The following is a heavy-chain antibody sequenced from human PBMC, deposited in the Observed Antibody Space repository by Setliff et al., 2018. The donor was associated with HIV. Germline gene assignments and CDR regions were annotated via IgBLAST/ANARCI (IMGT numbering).Heavy chain of an antibody. J-gene: IGHJ4*02. Sequence: PSETLSLTCTVSAGSISSSNYYWGWIRQPPGKGLEWIGSIYYSGSTYYNPSLKSRVTISVDTSKNQFSLKLSSVTAADTAVYYCASLPPLYDSSGYYFDYWGQGTLVTVSS. CDR2: IYYSGST. CDR3: ASLPPLYDSSGYYFDY. D-gene: IGHD3-22*01. CDR1: AGSISSSNYY. V-gene: IGHV4-39*07.